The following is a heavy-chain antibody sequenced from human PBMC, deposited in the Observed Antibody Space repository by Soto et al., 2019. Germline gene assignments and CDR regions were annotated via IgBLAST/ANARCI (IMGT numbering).Heavy chain of an antibody. CDR3: ARSRKTVPAAAGY. V-gene: IGHV4-31*03. D-gene: IGHD2-2*01. CDR1: GGSISSGGYY. CDR2: IYYGGST. J-gene: IGHJ4*02. Sequence: SETLSLTCTVSGGSISSGGYYWSWIRQHPGKGLEWIGYIYYGGSTYYNPSLKSRVTISVDTSKNQFSLKLSSVTAADTAVYYCARSRKTVPAAAGYWGQGTLVTVSS.